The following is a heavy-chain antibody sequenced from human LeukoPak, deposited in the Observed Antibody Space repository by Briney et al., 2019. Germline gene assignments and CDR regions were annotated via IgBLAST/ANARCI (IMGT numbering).Heavy chain of an antibody. CDR2: INHSGGT. CDR1: GGSFSGYY. D-gene: IGHD3-16*01. J-gene: IGHJ3*02. V-gene: IGHV4-34*01. CDR3: ARGEYDYAWGSYSPNAFAM. Sequence: SETLSLTCAVYGGSFSGYYWSWIRQPPGKGLEWIGEINHSGGTNYNPSLKSRVTISVDTSKNQFSLKLSSVTAADTALYYCARGEYDYAWGSYSPNAFAMWGQGTMVTVSS.